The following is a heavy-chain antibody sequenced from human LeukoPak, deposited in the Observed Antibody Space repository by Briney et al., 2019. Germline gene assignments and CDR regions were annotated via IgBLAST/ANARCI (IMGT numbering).Heavy chain of an antibody. CDR2: ISSFSGTI. D-gene: IGHD6-6*01. CDR3: VRDQGGSSSH. V-gene: IGHV3-48*01. Sequence: PGGSLRLSCAASGLTFSFYSMNWVRQAPGEGLEWVSYISSFSGTINYAESVKGRFTISRDNAKNSLYLQMNSLRADDTAVYYCVRDQGGSSSHWGQGTLVTVSS. J-gene: IGHJ4*02. CDR1: GLTFSFYS.